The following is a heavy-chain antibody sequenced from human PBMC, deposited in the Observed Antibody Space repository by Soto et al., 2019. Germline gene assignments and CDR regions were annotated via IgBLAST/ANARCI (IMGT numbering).Heavy chain of an antibody. CDR2: INHSGNT. CDR1: GGSFSGYY. CDR3: ARTGGMDV. J-gene: IGHJ6*02. Sequence: QVQLQQWGAGLLKPSETLSLTCAVYGGSFSGYYWSWLRHPPGKGPELIGEINHSGNTKYTPSLESRVTISVDTSKTQFSLKLTAVSAADTAVYYCARTGGMDVWSQGATVTVSS. V-gene: IGHV4-34*01.